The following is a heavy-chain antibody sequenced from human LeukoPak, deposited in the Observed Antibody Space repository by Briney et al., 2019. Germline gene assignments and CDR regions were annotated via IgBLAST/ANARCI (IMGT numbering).Heavy chain of an antibody. J-gene: IGHJ4*02. CDR1: GFTFSSYA. Sequence: GGSLRLSCAASGFTFSSYAMGWIRQPPGKGLEWVSAISGSGGTTYYADPVKGRFTISRDNSKNTLYLQMNTLRAEDTALYYCAKVKGGSSWQYYFDYWGQGTLVTVSS. CDR3: AKVKGGSSWQYYFDY. CDR2: ISGSGGTT. D-gene: IGHD6-13*01. V-gene: IGHV3-23*01.